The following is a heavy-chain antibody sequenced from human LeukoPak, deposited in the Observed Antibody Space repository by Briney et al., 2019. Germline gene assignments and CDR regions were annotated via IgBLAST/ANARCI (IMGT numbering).Heavy chain of an antibody. V-gene: IGHV1-18*01. CDR1: GYTFTSYA. Sequence: ASLKVSCKASGYTFTSYAIHWVRQAPGQRLEWMGWIIAYNGNTNYAQKLQGRVTMTTDTSTSTAYMELRSLRSDDTAVYYCARAGYDLLTLAPDPANDYWGQGTLVTVSS. CDR2: IIAYNGNT. CDR3: ARAGYDLLTLAPDPANDY. D-gene: IGHD3-9*01. J-gene: IGHJ4*02.